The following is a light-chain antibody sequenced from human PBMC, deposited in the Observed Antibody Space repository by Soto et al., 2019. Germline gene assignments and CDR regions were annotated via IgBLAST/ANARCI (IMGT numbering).Light chain of an antibody. J-gene: IGKJ2*01. Sequence: DIQMTQSPSTLSASVGDRVTITCRASPSISDWLAWFQQKPGKAPKLLIFKASFLEIGVSSRFSCTGSGTEFTLTISSLQPDDFATYYCQHYNSSPMYIFGQGTKLEIK. CDR2: KAS. V-gene: IGKV1-5*03. CDR3: QHYNSSPMYI. CDR1: PSISDW.